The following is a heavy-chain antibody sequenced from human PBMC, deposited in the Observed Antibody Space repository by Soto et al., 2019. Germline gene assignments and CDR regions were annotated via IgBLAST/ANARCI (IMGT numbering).Heavy chain of an antibody. J-gene: IGHJ6*02. CDR1: GGSISSSSYY. D-gene: IGHD3-10*01. V-gene: IGHV4-39*01. CDR3: ATRTDYYYGSGSLGGMDV. Sequence: SETLSLTCTVSGGSISSSSYYWGWIRQPPGKGLEWIGSIYYSGSTYSNPSLKSRVTISVDTSKNQFSLKLSSVTAADTAVYYCATRTDYYYGSGSLGGMDVWGQGNTVT. CDR2: IYYSGST.